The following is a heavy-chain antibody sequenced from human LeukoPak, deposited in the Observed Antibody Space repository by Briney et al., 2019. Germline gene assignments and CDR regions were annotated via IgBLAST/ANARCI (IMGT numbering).Heavy chain of an antibody. D-gene: IGHD5-18*01. CDR1: GLTFSSYW. CDR2: ISSDGSTT. J-gene: IGHJ5*02. CDR3: ARDGYSYGLSFPDP. Sequence: PGGSLRLSCAVSGLTFSSYWMHWVRQVPGEGLVWVSRISSDGSTTTYADSVKGRFTISRDNAKNTLYLQMNSLRAEDTAVYYCARDGYSYGLSFPDPWGQGTLVTVSS. V-gene: IGHV3-74*01.